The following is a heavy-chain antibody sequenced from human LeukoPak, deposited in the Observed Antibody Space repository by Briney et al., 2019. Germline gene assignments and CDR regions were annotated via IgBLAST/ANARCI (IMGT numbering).Heavy chain of an antibody. CDR1: GFTFSSYT. CDR2: IKQDGSEK. J-gene: IGHJ4*02. Sequence: PGGSLRLSCAASGFTFSSYTMNWVRQAPGKGLEWVANIKQDGSEKYYVDSVKGRFTISRDNAKNSLYLQMNSLRAEDTAVYYCARVVGAARPYYFDYWGQGTLVTVSS. D-gene: IGHD6-6*01. V-gene: IGHV3-7*01. CDR3: ARVVGAARPYYFDY.